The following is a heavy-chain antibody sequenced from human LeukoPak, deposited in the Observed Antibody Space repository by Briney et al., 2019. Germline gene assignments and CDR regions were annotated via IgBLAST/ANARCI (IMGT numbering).Heavy chain of an antibody. CDR3: ARDLPSMT. J-gene: IGHJ5*02. CDR1: GYTFTDYY. D-gene: IGHD2/OR15-2a*01. Sequence: ASVTVSCKASGYTFTDYYMHWVRQAPGQGLEWMGRINPNSGGTNYAQKFQGRVSMTRETSISTAYMELSRLRSDDTAVYYCARDLPSMTWGQGTLVTVSS. CDR2: INPNSGGT. V-gene: IGHV1-2*06.